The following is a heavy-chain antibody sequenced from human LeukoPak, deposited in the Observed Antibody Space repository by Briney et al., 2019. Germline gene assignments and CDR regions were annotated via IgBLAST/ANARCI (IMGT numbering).Heavy chain of an antibody. J-gene: IGHJ6*03. Sequence: SVKVSCKASGGTFSSYAISWVRQAPGQGLELMGGVIPIFGTANYAQKFQGRVTITADESTSTAYMELSSLRAEDTAVYYCARGLAARRLYYYYMDVWGKGTTVTVSS. V-gene: IGHV1-69*13. CDR1: GGTFSSYA. CDR3: ARGLAARRLYYYYMDV. CDR2: VIPIFGTA. D-gene: IGHD6-6*01.